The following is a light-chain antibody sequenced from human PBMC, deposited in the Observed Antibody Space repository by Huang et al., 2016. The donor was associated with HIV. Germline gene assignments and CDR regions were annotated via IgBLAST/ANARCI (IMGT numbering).Light chain of an antibody. Sequence: EIVMTQSPATLSVSPGKRATLSCRASQSVSSNLAWYQHKPGQAPRLRIYGASARATGSPARFSGSGSGTEFTLTISSLQSEDFAVYYCQQYNNWPRTFGQGTKVEIK. V-gene: IGKV3-15*01. CDR2: GAS. J-gene: IGKJ1*01. CDR1: QSVSSN. CDR3: QQYNNWPRT.